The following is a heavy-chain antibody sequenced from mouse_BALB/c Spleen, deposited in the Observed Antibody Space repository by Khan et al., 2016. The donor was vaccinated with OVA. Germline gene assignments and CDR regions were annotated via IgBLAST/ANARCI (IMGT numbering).Heavy chain of an antibody. D-gene: IGHD1-1*01. V-gene: IGHV1-7*01. CDR2: INPSTGYT. CDR3: TRRGLRWDFDY. CDR1: GYTFINYW. Sequence: VQLVESGAELAKPGASVKMSCKASGYTFINYWILWVKQRPGQGLEWIGYINPSTGYTEYNQNFNDKATLTADKSSSTAYMQMSSPTYEDSAVYYCTRRGLRWDFDYWDQGNNLKVSS. J-gene: IGHJ2*01.